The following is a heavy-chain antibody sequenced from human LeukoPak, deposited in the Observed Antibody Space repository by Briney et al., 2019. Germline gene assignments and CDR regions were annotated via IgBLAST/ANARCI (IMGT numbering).Heavy chain of an antibody. CDR1: GYSLSRGYY. CDR3: ASHGDRGVNY. V-gene: IGHV4-38-2*01. J-gene: IGHJ4*02. CDR2: IYHSGST. D-gene: IGHD3-10*01. Sequence: SETLSLICAVSGYSLSRGYYWGWIRQPPGNGLEWIGSIYHSGSTYYNPSLKSRVTISVDTSKNQFSLKLSSVTAADTAVYYCASHGDRGVNYWGQGTLVTVSS.